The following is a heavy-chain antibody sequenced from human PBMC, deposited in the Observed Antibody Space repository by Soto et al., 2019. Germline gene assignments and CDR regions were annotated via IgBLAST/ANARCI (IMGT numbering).Heavy chain of an antibody. J-gene: IGHJ4*02. CDR2: ISYDGSNK. Sequence: GGSLRLSCAASGFTFSSYGMHWVRQAPGKGLEWVAAISYDGSNKYYADSVKGRFTISRDNSKNTLYLQMNSLRAEDTAVYYCAKEYYYDSSGYTDYWGQGTLVTVSS. V-gene: IGHV3-30*18. D-gene: IGHD3-22*01. CDR3: AKEYYYDSSGYTDY. CDR1: GFTFSSYG.